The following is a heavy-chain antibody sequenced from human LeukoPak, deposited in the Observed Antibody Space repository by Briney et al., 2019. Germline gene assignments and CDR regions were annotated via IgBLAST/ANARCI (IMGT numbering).Heavy chain of an antibody. D-gene: IGHD6-13*01. CDR2: INPNSGVT. Sequence: ASVKVSCKASGYTFTGYYMHWVRQAPGQGLEWMGCINPNSGVTNYAQKFQGRVTMTRDTSISTAYMELSRLRSDDTAVYYCARGAQYSSSWYGSYWGQGTLVTVSS. V-gene: IGHV1-2*02. J-gene: IGHJ4*02. CDR3: ARGAQYSSSWYGSY. CDR1: GYTFTGYY.